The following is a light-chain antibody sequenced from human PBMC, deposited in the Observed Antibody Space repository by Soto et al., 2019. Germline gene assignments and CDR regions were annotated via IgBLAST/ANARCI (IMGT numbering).Light chain of an antibody. CDR3: QQRSNWPPLT. Sequence: EIVLTQSPATLSVSPGERVTLSCRASQSVDINLAWYQQKPGQAPRLLIYDASNRATGIPARFSGSGSGTDFTLTISSLEPEDFAVHYCQQRSNWPPLTFGGGTKVDIK. V-gene: IGKV3-11*01. J-gene: IGKJ4*01. CDR1: QSVDIN. CDR2: DAS.